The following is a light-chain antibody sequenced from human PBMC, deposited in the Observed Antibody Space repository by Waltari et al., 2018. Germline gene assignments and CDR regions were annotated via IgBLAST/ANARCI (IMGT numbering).Light chain of an antibody. CDR1: QTLSPY. J-gene: IGKJ4*01. CDR3: QQRFTWPPFT. Sequence: IVVTQSPAALSLSPGERATLSCRASQTLSPYLAWYQQKPGQAPRLLIYDASKRSPAIPVRFSGSGYGTDFTLTINSLEPEDCAVYYCQQRFTWPPFTFGGGTKIEIK. CDR2: DAS. V-gene: IGKV3-11*01.